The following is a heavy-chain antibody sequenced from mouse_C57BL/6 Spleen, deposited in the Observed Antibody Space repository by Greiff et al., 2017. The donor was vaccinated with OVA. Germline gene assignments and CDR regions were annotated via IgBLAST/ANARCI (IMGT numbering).Heavy chain of an antibody. CDR1: GFNIKDDY. J-gene: IGHJ2*01. CDR2: IDPENGDT. CDR3: TTSRYGNYQYYFDY. V-gene: IGHV14-4*01. Sequence: EVQLQQSGAELVRPGASVKLSCTASGFNIKDDYMHWVKQRPEQGLEWIGWIDPENGDTEYASKFQGKAIITADTSSNTAYLQLSSLTSEDTAVYYCTTSRYGNYQYYFDYWGQGTTLTVSS. D-gene: IGHD2-1*01.